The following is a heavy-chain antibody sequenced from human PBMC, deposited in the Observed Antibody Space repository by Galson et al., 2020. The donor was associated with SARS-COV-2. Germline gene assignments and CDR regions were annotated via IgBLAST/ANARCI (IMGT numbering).Heavy chain of an antibody. CDR3: ARSAGLRYFDFSYYYYGMDV. CDR1: GDSISSYY. V-gene: IGHV4-59*01. D-gene: IGHD3-9*01. J-gene: IGHJ6*02. Sequence: ASETLSLTCTVSGDSISSYYWSWIRQPPGKGLEWIGYIYYSGSTNYNPSLKSRVTISVDTSKNQFSLKLSSVTAADTAVYYCARSAGLRYFDFSYYYYGMDVWGQGTTVTVSS. CDR2: IYYSGST.